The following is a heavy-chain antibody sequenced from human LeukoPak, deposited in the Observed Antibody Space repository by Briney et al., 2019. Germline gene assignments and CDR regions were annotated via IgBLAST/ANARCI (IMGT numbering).Heavy chain of an antibody. CDR3: ARSYTTMARRSGFDY. CDR1: GFSFDDYA. J-gene: IGHJ4*02. D-gene: IGHD3-10*01. CDR2: ISWNSDSI. Sequence: GGSLRLSCAASGFSFDDYAMHWVRQAPGKGLEWVSGISWNSDSIGYADSVKGRFTISRDNAENSLYLQMNSLRAEDAALYYCARSYTTMARRSGFDYWGQGTLVTVSS. V-gene: IGHV3-9*01.